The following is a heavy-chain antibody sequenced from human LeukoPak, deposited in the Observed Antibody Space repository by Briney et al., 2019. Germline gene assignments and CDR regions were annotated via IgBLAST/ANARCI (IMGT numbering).Heavy chain of an antibody. V-gene: IGHV3-23*01. CDR2: MTGNGDTV. Sequence: PGGSLTLSSAGSGLSFSDFAMTWVRQPPGKGLEWDSSMTGNGDTVVYTDSVKGRFTMSRDNCKNTVYLQMNSLRDEDTALYYCTKDANGNYIGAFDPWGLGTLVTVSS. CDR1: GLSFSDFA. CDR3: TKDANGNYIGAFDP. J-gene: IGHJ5*02. D-gene: IGHD4-17*01.